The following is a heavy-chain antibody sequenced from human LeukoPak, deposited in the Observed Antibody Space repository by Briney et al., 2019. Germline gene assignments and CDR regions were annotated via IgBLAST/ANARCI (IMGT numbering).Heavy chain of an antibody. CDR1: GYSLISYD. Sequence: ASVKVSCKASGYSLISYDVNWVRQAPGQGLEWMGWINPNIGDTNYAQRFQGRVTMTRDTSISTAYMELSRLRSDDTAVYYCARGVNSHDSRGLYYWGQGTLVTVTS. CDR2: INPNIGDT. J-gene: IGHJ4*02. V-gene: IGHV1-2*02. CDR3: ARGVNSHDSRGLYY. D-gene: IGHD3-22*01.